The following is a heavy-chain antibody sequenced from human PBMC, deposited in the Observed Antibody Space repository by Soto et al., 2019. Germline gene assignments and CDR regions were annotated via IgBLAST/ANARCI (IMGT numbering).Heavy chain of an antibody. CDR1: ENTLTGLP. CDR3: AAGVTTFDY. J-gene: IGHJ4*02. Sequence: QVQLIQSGAEVKKPGASVKVSCKVPENTLTGLPMHWVRQAPGKGLEWMGSVDLEEGERIFAEGFQGRVTMSEDTSTDTAYMELSSLKSEDTAVYYCAAGVTTFDYWGQGTLVTVSS. D-gene: IGHD4-17*01. V-gene: IGHV1-24*01. CDR2: VDLEEGER.